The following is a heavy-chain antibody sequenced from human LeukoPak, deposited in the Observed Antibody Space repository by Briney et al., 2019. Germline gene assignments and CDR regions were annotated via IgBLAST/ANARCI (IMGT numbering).Heavy chain of an antibody. CDR1: GFTFSSYA. V-gene: IGHV3-23*01. J-gene: IGHJ4*02. D-gene: IGHD5-24*01. Sequence: GGSLRLSCAASGFTFSSYAMSWVRQAPGKGLEWVSGISGSGGSTYYVDSVKGRFTISRDNSRSMLYLQMNSLRAEDTAVYYCAKDALVATIREGPYYFDYWGQGTLVTVSS. CDR3: AKDALVATIREGPYYFDY. CDR2: ISGSGGST.